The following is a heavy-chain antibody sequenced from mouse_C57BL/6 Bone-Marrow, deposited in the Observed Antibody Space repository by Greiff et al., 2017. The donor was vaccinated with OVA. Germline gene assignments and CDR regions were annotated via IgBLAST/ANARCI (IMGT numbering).Heavy chain of an antibody. Sequence: EVQLQQSGAELVRPGASVKLSCTASGFNIKDDYMHWVKQRPEQGLEWIGWIDPENGDTEYASKFQGKATITADTSSNTASLQLSSLTSEDTTVYYCTAQLRLFAYWGKGTLVTVSA. V-gene: IGHV14-4*01. J-gene: IGHJ3*01. D-gene: IGHD3-2*02. CDR3: TAQLRLFAY. CDR2: IDPENGDT. CDR1: GFNIKDDY.